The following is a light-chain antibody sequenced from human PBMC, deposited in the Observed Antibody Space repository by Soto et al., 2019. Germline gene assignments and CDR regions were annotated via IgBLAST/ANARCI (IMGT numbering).Light chain of an antibody. J-gene: IGKJ2*01. CDR3: HLYDSSSHT. V-gene: IGKV3-20*01. CDR1: QSITSSY. CDR2: GAS. Sequence: ESVLMQSPGLLSLSPGERATLSCRASQSITSSYLAWYQQKPGQAPRLLIYGASRRATEVPERFSGSGSGTDFTLTTSRLEPEDFAVYYCHLYDSSSHTCGQGTKVEIK.